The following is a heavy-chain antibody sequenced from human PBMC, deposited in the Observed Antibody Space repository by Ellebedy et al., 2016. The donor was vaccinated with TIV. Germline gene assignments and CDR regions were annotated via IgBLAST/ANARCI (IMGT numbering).Heavy chain of an antibody. V-gene: IGHV3-7*01. CDR1: GFTFSSYW. J-gene: IGHJ6*02. D-gene: IGHD5-24*01. Sequence: GGSLRLXCAASGFTFSSYWMSWVRQAPGKGLEWVANIKQDGSEKYYVDSVKGRFTISRDNAKYSLYLQMNSLRAEDTAVYYCARGPAWLQWPHYYYYGMDVWGQGTTVTVSS. CDR3: ARGPAWLQWPHYYYYGMDV. CDR2: IKQDGSEK.